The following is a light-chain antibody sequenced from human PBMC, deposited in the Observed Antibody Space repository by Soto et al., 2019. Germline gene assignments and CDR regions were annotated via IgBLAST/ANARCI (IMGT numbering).Light chain of an antibody. CDR3: QHYYDFPYT. CDR1: QSVFYSPNNKNY. J-gene: IGKJ2*01. CDR2: WAS. Sequence: DFVMAQSPDSLAVSLGERVTISCKSSQSVFYSPNNKNYLAWYQLKPGQPPKLLISWASTRESGVPDRFSGSGSGTDFTLTISSLQAEDVAVYYCQHYYDFPYTFGQGTKLEIK. V-gene: IGKV4-1*01.